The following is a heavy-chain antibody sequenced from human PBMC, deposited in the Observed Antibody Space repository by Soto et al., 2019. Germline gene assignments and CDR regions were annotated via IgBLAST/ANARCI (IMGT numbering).Heavy chain of an antibody. Sequence: ASETLSLTCTVSGGSISSGDYYWSWIRQPPGKGLEWIGYIYYSGSPYYNPSLKSRVTITVDTSNSQFSLKLSSVTAADTAVYYCARDAMAHVVVPAVDYYYYYGMDVWGQGTPVTVSS. CDR1: GGSISSGDYY. D-gene: IGHD2-2*01. J-gene: IGHJ6*02. CDR2: IYYSGSP. V-gene: IGHV4-30-4*01. CDR3: ARDAMAHVVVPAVDYYYYYGMDV.